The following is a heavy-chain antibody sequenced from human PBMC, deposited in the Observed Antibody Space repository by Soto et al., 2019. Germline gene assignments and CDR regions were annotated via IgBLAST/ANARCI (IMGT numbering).Heavy chain of an antibody. Sequence: PSETLSLTCTVSGGSISSYYWSWIRQPPGKRLEWIGYIYYSGSTNYNPSLKSRVTISVDTSKNQFSLKLSSVTAADTAVYYCGIWIHLRPTTYHADYWGQGSLLTFPS. D-gene: IGHD5-18*01. CDR3: GIWIHLRPTTYHADY. V-gene: IGHV4-59*01. CDR2: IYYSGST. CDR1: GGSISSYY. J-gene: IGHJ4*02.